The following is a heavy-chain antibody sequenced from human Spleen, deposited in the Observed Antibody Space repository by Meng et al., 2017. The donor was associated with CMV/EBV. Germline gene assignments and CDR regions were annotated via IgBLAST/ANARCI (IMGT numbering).Heavy chain of an antibody. Sequence: GGFLRLSFQAFGFPFSNAWMSWVRKAPGKGLEWVGRIKSKTDGGTTDYAAPVKGRFTISRDDSKNTLCLQMNSLTTEDTAVYYCTTNWNDYYHYGMDVLGQGTTVTVSS. CDR2: IKSKTDGGTT. CDR3: TTNWNDYYHYGMDV. CDR1: GFPFSNAW. V-gene: IGHV3-15*01. D-gene: IGHD1-1*01. J-gene: IGHJ6*02.